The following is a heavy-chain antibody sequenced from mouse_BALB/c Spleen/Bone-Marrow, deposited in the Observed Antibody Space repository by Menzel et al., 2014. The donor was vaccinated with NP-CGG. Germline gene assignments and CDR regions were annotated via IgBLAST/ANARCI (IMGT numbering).Heavy chain of an antibody. J-gene: IGHJ4*01. CDR2: IYPGDGDT. D-gene: IGHD2-3*01. V-gene: IGHV1-82*01. CDR3: ARSDGYSAMDY. CDR1: GYAFIRSW. Sequence: VQLQQSGPELVKPGASVKISCKASGYAFIRSWMNWVKQRPGQGLEWIGRIYPGDGDTNYNGKFKGKATLTADKSSTTAYMQLSSLTSVDSAVYFCARSDGYSAMDYWGQGTSLTVSS.